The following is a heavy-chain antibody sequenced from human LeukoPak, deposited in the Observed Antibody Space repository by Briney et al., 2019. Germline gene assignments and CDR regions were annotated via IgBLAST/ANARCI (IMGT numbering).Heavy chain of an antibody. CDR3: ARSATTIQHNWFDP. CDR1: GGTFSSYA. Sequence: SVKVSCKASGGTFSSYAISWVRQAPGQGLEWMGGIIPIFGTANYAQKFQGRVTITTDESTSTAYMELSSLRSEGTAVYYCARSATTIQHNWFDPWGQGTLVTISS. D-gene: IGHD5-24*01. CDR2: IIPIFGTA. V-gene: IGHV1-69*05. J-gene: IGHJ5*02.